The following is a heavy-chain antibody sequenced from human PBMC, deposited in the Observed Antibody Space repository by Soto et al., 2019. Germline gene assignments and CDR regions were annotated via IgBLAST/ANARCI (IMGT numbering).Heavy chain of an antibody. D-gene: IGHD2-2*01. J-gene: IGHJ4*02. CDR2: IITYNGNT. CDR1: GYTFNTYY. V-gene: IGHV1-18*01. CDR3: ARDTSNYFDF. Sequence: GASVKVSFKTSGYTFNTYYISWLRQAPGQGLEWIGWIITYNGNTKCVPKFQVRITMTTDTSKSTAYTELRSLRSDDTALYFCARDTSNYFDFWGEGTPVTVSS.